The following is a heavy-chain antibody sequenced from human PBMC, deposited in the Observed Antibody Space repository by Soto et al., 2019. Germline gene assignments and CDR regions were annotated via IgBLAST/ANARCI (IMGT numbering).Heavy chain of an antibody. D-gene: IGHD2-2*01. CDR2: IRQDGSEK. Sequence: GGFLRLSCVGSGFTFSSNWRTWVRQAPGKGLEWVGNIRQDGSEKNYVDSVKGRFTISRDNAKNSLYLQMNSLRAEDTAVYYCAREIVVARGASYFDYWGPGTLVTVS. J-gene: IGHJ4*02. CDR3: AREIVVARGASYFDY. CDR1: GFTFSSNW. V-gene: IGHV3-7*04.